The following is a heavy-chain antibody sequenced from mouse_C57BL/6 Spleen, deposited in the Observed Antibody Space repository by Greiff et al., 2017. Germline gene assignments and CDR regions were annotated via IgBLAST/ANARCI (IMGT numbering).Heavy chain of an antibody. V-gene: IGHV1-80*01. J-gene: IGHJ2*01. CDR3: ARGGVGNYFDY. CDR1: GYAFSSYW. D-gene: IGHD1-1*02. Sequence: QVQLKQSGAALVKPGASAKISCKASGYAFSSYWLNWVKQRPGKGLARIRQIYPGDGDTNYNGKFKGTATLTADKSASAAYMQLSSLTSEDSAVYFCARGGVGNYFDYWGQGTTLTVSS. CDR2: IYPGDGDT.